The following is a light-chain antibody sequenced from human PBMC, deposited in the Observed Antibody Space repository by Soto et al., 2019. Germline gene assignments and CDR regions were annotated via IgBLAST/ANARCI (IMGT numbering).Light chain of an antibody. J-gene: IGKJ4*01. CDR1: QSVRSW. Sequence: DIQMTQSPATLSASVGDRVTITCRASQSVRSWLAWYQQKPGTAPKLLIFDASRLESGVPSRFSGSASGTEFTLTISSLQPDDFATYYCQQYDNYPLTVGGGTKVDI. CDR3: QQYDNYPLT. CDR2: DAS. V-gene: IGKV1-5*01.